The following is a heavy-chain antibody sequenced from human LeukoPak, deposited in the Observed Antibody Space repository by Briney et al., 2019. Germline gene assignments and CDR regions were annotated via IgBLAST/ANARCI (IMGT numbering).Heavy chain of an antibody. CDR2: ISAYNGNT. J-gene: IGHJ6*02. D-gene: IGHD6-13*01. CDR1: GYTFTSYG. CDR3: AREQLVNYYYYGMDV. Sequence: ASVKVSCKASGYTFTSYGISWVRRAPGQGLEWMGWISAYNGNTNYAQKLQGRVTMTTDTSTSTAYMELRSLRSDDTAVYYCAREQLVNYYYYGMDVWGQGTTVTVSS. V-gene: IGHV1-18*01.